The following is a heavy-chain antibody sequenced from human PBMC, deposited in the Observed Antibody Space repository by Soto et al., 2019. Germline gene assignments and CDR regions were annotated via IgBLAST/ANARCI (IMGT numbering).Heavy chain of an antibody. CDR2: IYYSGST. CDR1: GGSISSSSYY. CDR3: ATPSANPLRIPEPGYFDY. V-gene: IGHV4-39*01. D-gene: IGHD5-18*01. Sequence: SSETLSLTCTVSGGSISSSSYYWGWIRQPPGKGLEWIGSIYYSGSTYYNTSLKSRVNISVDTSKNQFYLKLSSVTAADTSLYYCATPSANPLRIPEPGYFDYWGQGTLVTVSS. J-gene: IGHJ4*02.